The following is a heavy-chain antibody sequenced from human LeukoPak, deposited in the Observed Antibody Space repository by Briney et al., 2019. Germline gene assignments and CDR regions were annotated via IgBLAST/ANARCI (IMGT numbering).Heavy chain of an antibody. D-gene: IGHD3-22*01. CDR3: ARDRRNSAYYYDSGGYYVEY. J-gene: IGHJ4*02. CDR1: GDSISGGYY. CDR2: IYHSGST. Sequence: SETLSLTCAVSGDSISGGYYWAWIRQPPGKGLEWIGSIYHSGSTYYNPSLKSRVTISVDTSKNQFSLRLSSVTAADTAIYYCARDRRNSAYYYDSGGYYVEYWGQGTLVTVSS. V-gene: IGHV4-38-2*02.